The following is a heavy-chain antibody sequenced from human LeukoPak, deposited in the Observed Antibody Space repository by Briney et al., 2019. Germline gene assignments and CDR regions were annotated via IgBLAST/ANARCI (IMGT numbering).Heavy chain of an antibody. CDR1: GGSFSGYY. V-gene: IGHV4-34*01. Sequence: PSETLSLTCAVYGGSFSGYYWSWIRQPPGKGLEWIGEINHSGSTNYNPSLKSRVTISVDTSKNQFSLKLSSVTAADTAVYYCARRPLPRYYYDSSGYYYRFDPWGQGTLVTVSS. CDR3: ARRPLPRYYYDSSGYYYRFDP. D-gene: IGHD3-22*01. J-gene: IGHJ5*02. CDR2: INHSGST.